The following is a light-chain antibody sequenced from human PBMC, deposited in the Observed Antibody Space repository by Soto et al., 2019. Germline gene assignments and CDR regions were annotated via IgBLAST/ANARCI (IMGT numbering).Light chain of an antibody. Sequence: EIVLTQSPPTLSVSPGEGATLSCRASQTVSSNLAWYQQKPGQAPRLLISGASGRATGIPARFSGSGSGTDFTLTVSSLQSEDFAVYYCQQYNNWPLTFGGGTTVELK. V-gene: IGKV3-15*01. CDR1: QTVSSN. CDR2: GAS. CDR3: QQYNNWPLT. J-gene: IGKJ4*01.